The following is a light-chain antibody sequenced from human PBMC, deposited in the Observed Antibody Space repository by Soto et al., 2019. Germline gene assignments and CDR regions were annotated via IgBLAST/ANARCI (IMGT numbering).Light chain of an antibody. CDR1: QSVSSSY. V-gene: IGKV3-20*01. Sequence: EIVLTQSPATLSLSPGERATLSCRASQSVSSSYLAWYQQKPGQAPRLLIYGASSRATCIPDRFSGSGSGTDFTLTISRLEPEDFAVYYCQQYGSSPRTFGQGTKVDIK. CDR3: QQYGSSPRT. CDR2: GAS. J-gene: IGKJ1*01.